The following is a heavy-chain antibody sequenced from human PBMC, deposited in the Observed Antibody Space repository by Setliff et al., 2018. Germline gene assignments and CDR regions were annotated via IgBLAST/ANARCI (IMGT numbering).Heavy chain of an antibody. J-gene: IGHJ3*02. CDR3: ARLFPYYYGSSGYHALDI. V-gene: IGHV1-2*02. CDR1: GYNFNGYY. CDR2: IVPHTGGT. Sequence: ASVKVSCKASGYNFNGYYLNWVRQAPGQGLEWMGWIVPHTGGTRYAQKFEGRVSMTRDTSISTAYMELSGLRSDDTAVYYCARLFPYYYGSSGYHALDIWGQGTMVT. D-gene: IGHD3-22*01.